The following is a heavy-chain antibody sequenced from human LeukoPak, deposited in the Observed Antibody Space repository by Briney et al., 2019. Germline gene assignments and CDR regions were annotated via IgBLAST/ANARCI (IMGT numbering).Heavy chain of an antibody. Sequence: GGSLRLSCAASGFTFNDYYMSWIRQAPGKGLEWVSYISSSGSTIYYADSVKGRFTISRGNSKNTLYLQMNSLRAEDTAVYYCAKDPTGTYGDYADYWGQGTLVTVSS. V-gene: IGHV3-11*01. CDR2: ISSSGSTI. CDR1: GFTFNDYY. D-gene: IGHD4-17*01. CDR3: AKDPTGTYGDYADY. J-gene: IGHJ4*02.